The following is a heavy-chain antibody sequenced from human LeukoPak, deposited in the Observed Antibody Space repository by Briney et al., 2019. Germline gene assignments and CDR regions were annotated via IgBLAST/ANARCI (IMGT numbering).Heavy chain of an antibody. Sequence: GGSLSLSCAASGFTFSSYAMHWVRQAPGKGLEWVAVVSYDGSNKYYANSVKGRFTISRDKSKNTLHLQMNSLRAEDTAIYYCARDTSFAVGATLDFWGQGTLVTVSS. CDR2: VSYDGSNK. V-gene: IGHV3-30*04. CDR3: ARDTSFAVGATLDF. J-gene: IGHJ4*02. D-gene: IGHD1-26*01. CDR1: GFTFSSYA.